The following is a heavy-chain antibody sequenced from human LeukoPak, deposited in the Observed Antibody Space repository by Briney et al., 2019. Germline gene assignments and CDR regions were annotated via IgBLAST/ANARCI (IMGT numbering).Heavy chain of an antibody. V-gene: IGHV4-39*01. D-gene: IGHD6-13*01. Sequence: SETLSLTCTVSGASVSSSSYFWGWVRQPPGKGLEWIGSIYDSGSTYYNPSLKSRVTISVDTSKNQFSLKLNSVTAADTAVYYCARTYSSSWPYYGMDVWGQGTTVTVSS. CDR2: IYDSGST. CDR1: GASVSSSSYF. CDR3: ARTYSSSWPYYGMDV. J-gene: IGHJ6*02.